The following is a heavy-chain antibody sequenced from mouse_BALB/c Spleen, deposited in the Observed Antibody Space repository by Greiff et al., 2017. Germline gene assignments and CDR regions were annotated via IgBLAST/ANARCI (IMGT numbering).Heavy chain of an antibody. CDR1: GYTFTNYW. J-gene: IGHJ2*01. V-gene: IGHV1-63*02. CDR2: IYPGGGYT. Sequence: VQLQQSGAELVRPGTSVKISCKASGYTFTNYWLGWVKQRPGHGLEWIGDIYPGGGYTNYNEKFKGKATLTADTSSSTAYMQLSSLTSEDSAVYFCARWGITTVVATGDYWGQGTTLTVSS. CDR3: ARWGITTVVATGDY. D-gene: IGHD1-1*01.